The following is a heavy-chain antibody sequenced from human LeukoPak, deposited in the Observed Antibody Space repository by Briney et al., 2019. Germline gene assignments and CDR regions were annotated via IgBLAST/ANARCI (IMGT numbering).Heavy chain of an antibody. CDR3: ARDMEPDAFDF. J-gene: IGHJ3*01. D-gene: IGHD1-1*01. V-gene: IGHV3-11*04. CDR2: ISSSGTTI. CDR1: GFTVSSNY. Sequence: PGGSLRLSCAASGFTVSSNYMSWVRQAPGKGLEWVSYISSSGTTIYYADSVKGRFTISRDNAKNSLYLQMNSLRAEDTAVYYCARDMEPDAFDFWGQGTMVTVSS.